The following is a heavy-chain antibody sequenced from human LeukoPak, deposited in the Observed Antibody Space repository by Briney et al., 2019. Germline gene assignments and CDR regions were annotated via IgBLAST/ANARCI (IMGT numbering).Heavy chain of an antibody. J-gene: IGHJ4*02. D-gene: IGHD5-18*01. V-gene: IGHV3-48*01. CDR2: ISSISGTI. Sequence: GGSLRLSCAASGFTFSSYAVSWVRQAPGKGLEWVSYISSISGTINYADSVKGRFTISGDNARNSLFLQMNSLRAEDTAVYYCARDHNYAFDYWGQGTLVTVSS. CDR1: GFTFSSYA. CDR3: ARDHNYAFDY.